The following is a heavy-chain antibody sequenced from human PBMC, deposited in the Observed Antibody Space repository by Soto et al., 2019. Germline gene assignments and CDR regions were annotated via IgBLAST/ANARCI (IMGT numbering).Heavy chain of an antibody. CDR3: ARGLRDSSGSNWFDP. CDR2: IYYSGST. V-gene: IGHV4-61*01. D-gene: IGHD3-22*01. Sequence: PSETLSLTCTVSGGSISSSSYYWSWIRQPPGKGLEWIGYIYYSGSTNYNPSLKSRVTISVDTSKNQFSLKLSSVTAADTAVYYCARGLRDSSGSNWFDPWGQGTLVTVSS. CDR1: GGSISSSSYY. J-gene: IGHJ5*02.